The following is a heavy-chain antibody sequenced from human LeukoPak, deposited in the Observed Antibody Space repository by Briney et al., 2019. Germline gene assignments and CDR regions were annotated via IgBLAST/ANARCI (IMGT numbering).Heavy chain of an antibody. CDR2: IYYTGST. J-gene: IGHJ5*02. CDR3: ARGFYGSGFDP. V-gene: IGHV4-59*01. D-gene: IGHD3-10*01. Sequence: TSETLSLTCTVSGGSISNYYWSWIRQPPGKTLEWIGYIYYTGSTNYNPSLKSRVTISVDTSKNQFSLRLTSVTAADTAVYYCARGFYGSGFDPWGQGTLVTVSS. CDR1: GGSISNYY.